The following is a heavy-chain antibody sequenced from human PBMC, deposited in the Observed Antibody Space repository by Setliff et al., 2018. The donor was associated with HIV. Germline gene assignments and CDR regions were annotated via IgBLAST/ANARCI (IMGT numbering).Heavy chain of an antibody. J-gene: IGHJ6*03. Sequence: SETLSLTCTVSGGSISSSSYYWGWIRQPPGKGLEWIGSIHESGSTHYNPSLKSRVTISVDTSKNQFSLKRSSVTAADTAVYYCGNQAVVPADMDYYYYIDVWGKGTTVTVSS. CDR2: IHESGST. CDR1: GGSISSSSYY. D-gene: IGHD2-2*01. CDR3: GNQAVVPADMDYYYYIDV. V-gene: IGHV4-39*01.